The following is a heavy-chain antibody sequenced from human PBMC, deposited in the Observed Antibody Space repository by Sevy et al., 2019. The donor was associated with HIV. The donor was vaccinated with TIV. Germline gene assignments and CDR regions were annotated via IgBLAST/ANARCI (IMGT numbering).Heavy chain of an antibody. CDR3: AEGDTTMITDLDY. J-gene: IGHJ4*02. D-gene: IGHD3-16*01. V-gene: IGHV3-23*01. Sequence: GGSLRLSCAASGLTLTTTGMSWVRQAPGKGLEWVAGVTSDGTTYYADSVRDRFTVSRDNSKNTLYVQLNSLKADDTAVFYWAEGDTTMITDLDYWGQGPLVTVSS. CDR2: VTSDGTT. CDR1: GLTLTTTG.